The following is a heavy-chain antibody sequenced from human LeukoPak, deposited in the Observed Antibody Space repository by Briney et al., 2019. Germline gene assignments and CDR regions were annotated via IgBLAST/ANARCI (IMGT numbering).Heavy chain of an antibody. CDR3: ISRKGSSGWYY. J-gene: IGHJ4*02. CDR2: IYSGGST. D-gene: IGHD6-19*01. V-gene: IGHV3-66*01. CDR1: GFTVSSNY. Sequence: GGSLRLSCAASGFTVSSNYWLWVRQAPGKGLEWVSVIYSGGSTYYADSVKGRFTISRDNSKNTQYLQMNSQSAEDTAVYYCISRKGSSGWYYWGQGTLVTVSS.